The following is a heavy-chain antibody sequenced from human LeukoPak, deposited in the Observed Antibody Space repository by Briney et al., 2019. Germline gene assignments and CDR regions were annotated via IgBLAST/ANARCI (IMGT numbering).Heavy chain of an antibody. CDR3: ARVRWGGLYYFDY. D-gene: IGHD3-16*01. CDR1: GFTFDDYA. Sequence: GGSLRLSCVASGFTFDDYAMSWVRQAPGMGLEYVSGISWNANKIGYADSVKGRFTISRDNAKNTLYLQMNSLRAEDTAVYYCARVRWGGLYYFDYWGQGTLVTVSS. CDR2: ISWNANKI. V-gene: IGHV3-20*04. J-gene: IGHJ4*02.